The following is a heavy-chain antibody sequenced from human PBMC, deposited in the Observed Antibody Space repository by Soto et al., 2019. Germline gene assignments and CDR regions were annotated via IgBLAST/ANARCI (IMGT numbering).Heavy chain of an antibody. CDR3: ARRYGGTLDD. D-gene: IGHD2-15*01. CDR1: GGSVNIGTYY. J-gene: IGHJ4*02. Sequence: SETLSLTCTVPGGSVNIGTYYWSWIRQPPGKGLEWIGSIHYSGSTNYNPSLKGRVTMSVDTSKNQFSLKLSSVTAADTAVDYCARRYGGTLDDWGQGTLVTVSS. CDR2: IHYSGST. V-gene: IGHV4-61*01.